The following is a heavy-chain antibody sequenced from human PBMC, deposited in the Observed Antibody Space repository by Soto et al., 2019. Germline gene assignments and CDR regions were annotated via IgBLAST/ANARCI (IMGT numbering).Heavy chain of an antibody. CDR2: INPSGGST. J-gene: IGHJ4*02. CDR3: ARQRLGDSYGLPDFAY. V-gene: IGHV1-46*01. Sequence: QVQLVQSGAEVQKPGASVKVSCKASGYTFTSCYMHWVRRAPGQGLEWMGIINPSGGSTSYAQKFQGRVTMTRDTSTRTVYMELSSLRSEDTAVYYCARQRLGDSYGLPDFAYWGQGTLVTVSS. CDR1: GYTFTSCY. D-gene: IGHD5-18*01.